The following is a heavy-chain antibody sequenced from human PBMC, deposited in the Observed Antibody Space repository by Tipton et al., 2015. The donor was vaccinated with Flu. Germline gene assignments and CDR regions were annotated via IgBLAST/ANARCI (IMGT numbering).Heavy chain of an antibody. Sequence: QLVQSGAEVKKPGESLKISCKGSGYGFTSYWIGWVRQMPGKGLEWMGIIYPGDSDTRYSPSFQGQVTISADKSISTAYLQWSSLKASDTAMYYCVRQPYLGDYGGYFDYWGQGTLVTVSS. CDR3: VRQPYLGDYGGYFDY. CDR2: IYPGDSDT. J-gene: IGHJ4*02. V-gene: IGHV5-51*01. D-gene: IGHD4-17*01. CDR1: GYGFTSYW.